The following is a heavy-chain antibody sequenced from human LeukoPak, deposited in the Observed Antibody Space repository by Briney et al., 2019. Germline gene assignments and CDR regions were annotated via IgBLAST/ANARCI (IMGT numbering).Heavy chain of an antibody. CDR3: ARGNWNDGSFDY. CDR1: GYTFTGYY. D-gene: IGHD1-1*01. V-gene: IGHV1-69*05. CDR2: IIPIFGTA. J-gene: IGHJ4*02. Sequence: GASVKVSCKASGYTFTGYYMHWVRQAPGQGLEWMGGIIPIFGTANYAQKFQGRVTITTDESTSTAYMELSSLRSEDTAVYYCARGNWNDGSFDYWGQGTLVTVSS.